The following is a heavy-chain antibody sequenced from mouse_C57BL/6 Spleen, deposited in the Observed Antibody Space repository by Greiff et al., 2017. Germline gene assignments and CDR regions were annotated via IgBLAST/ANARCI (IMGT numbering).Heavy chain of an antibody. CDR3: ARVPGKNYFDY. CDR2: ISYDGSN. CDR1: GYSITSGYY. D-gene: IGHD4-1*01. Sequence: EVQRVESGPGLVKPSQSLSLTCSVTGYSITSGYYWNWIRQFPGNKLEWMGYISYDGSNNYNPSLKNRISITRDTSKNQFFLKLNSVTTEDTATYYCARVPGKNYFDYWGQGTTLTVSS. V-gene: IGHV3-6*01. J-gene: IGHJ2*01.